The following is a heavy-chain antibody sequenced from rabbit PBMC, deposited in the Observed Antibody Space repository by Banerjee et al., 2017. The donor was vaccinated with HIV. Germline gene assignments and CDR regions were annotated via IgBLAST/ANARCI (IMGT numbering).Heavy chain of an antibody. J-gene: IGHJ4*01. CDR3: TRAYDSGWGGYFNL. CDR2: IDTGDGTT. CDR1: GFDFSSST. D-gene: IGHD4-1*01. V-gene: IGHV1S47*01. Sequence: QLEESGGGLVKPEGSLILTCKASGFDFSSSTMCWVRQAPGKGLEWIASIDTGDGTTYYASWVNGRFTVSLDNARNTVFLQMTSLTPADTATYFCTRAYDSGWGGYFNLWGPGTLVTVS.